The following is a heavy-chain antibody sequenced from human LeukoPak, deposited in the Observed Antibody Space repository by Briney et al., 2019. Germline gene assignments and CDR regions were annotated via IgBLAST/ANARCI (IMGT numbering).Heavy chain of an antibody. CDR3: ARGLLSLVGSGSYLDY. Sequence: SGTLSLTCTVSGGSISSYYSSWIRQPPGKGLEWIGYIYYSGSTNYNPSLKSRVTISVDTSKNQFSLKLSSVTAADTAVYYCARGLLSLVGSGSYLDYWGQGTLVTVSS. CDR2: IYYSGST. D-gene: IGHD3-10*01. CDR1: GGSISSYY. V-gene: IGHV4-59*01. J-gene: IGHJ4*02.